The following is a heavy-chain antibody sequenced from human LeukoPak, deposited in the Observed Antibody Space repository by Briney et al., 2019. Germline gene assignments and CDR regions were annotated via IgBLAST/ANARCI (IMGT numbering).Heavy chain of an antibody. Sequence: SETLSLTCTVSGGSISSSSYYWGWIRQPPGKGLEWIGSIYYSGSTYYNPSLKSRVTISVDTSKNQFSLKLSSVTAADTAVYYCARPTPSPYCSSTSCDVNYWGQGTLVTVSS. D-gene: IGHD2-2*01. CDR3: ARPTPSPYCSSTSCDVNY. CDR2: IYYSGST. J-gene: IGHJ4*02. V-gene: IGHV4-39*01. CDR1: GGSISSSSYY.